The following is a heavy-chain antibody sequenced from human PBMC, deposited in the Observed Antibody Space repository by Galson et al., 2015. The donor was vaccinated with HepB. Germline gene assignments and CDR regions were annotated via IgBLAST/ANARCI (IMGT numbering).Heavy chain of an antibody. J-gene: IGHJ5*02. CDR3: ARDILITMVSNWFDP. CDR1: GGTFSSYA. V-gene: IGHV1-69*04. CDR2: IIPILGIA. Sequence: SVKVSCKASGGTFSSYAISWVRQAPGQGLEWMGRIIPILGIANYAQKFQGRVTITADKSTSTAYMELSSLRSEDTAVYYCARDILITMVSNWFDPWGQGTLVTVSS. D-gene: IGHD3-10*01.